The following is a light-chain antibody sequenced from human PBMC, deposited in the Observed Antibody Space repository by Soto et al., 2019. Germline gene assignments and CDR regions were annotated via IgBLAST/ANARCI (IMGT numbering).Light chain of an antibody. Sequence: QSALTQPRSVSGSPGQSVTISCTGTSSDVGGYNYVSWYQQHPGKAPKLMIYDVSKRPSGVPDRFSGSKSGNTASLTISGLQAEDEADYYCCSYAGSVVFGGGTKLTDL. CDR3: CSYAGSVV. CDR2: DVS. CDR1: SSDVGGYNY. J-gene: IGLJ2*01. V-gene: IGLV2-11*01.